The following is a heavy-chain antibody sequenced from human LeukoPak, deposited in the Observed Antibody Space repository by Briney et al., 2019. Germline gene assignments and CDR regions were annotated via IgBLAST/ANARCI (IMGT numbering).Heavy chain of an antibody. V-gene: IGHV4-4*07. D-gene: IGHD3-22*01. CDR2: IYTSGST. J-gene: IGHJ3*02. Sequence: PSGTLSLTCTVSGGSISSYYWSWIRQPAGKGLDWIGRIYTSGSTNYNPSLKSRVTISVDKSKNQFSLKLSSVTAADTAVYYCAREHDSSGYYYRDAFDIWGQGTMVTVSS. CDR3: AREHDSSGYYYRDAFDI. CDR1: GGSISSYY.